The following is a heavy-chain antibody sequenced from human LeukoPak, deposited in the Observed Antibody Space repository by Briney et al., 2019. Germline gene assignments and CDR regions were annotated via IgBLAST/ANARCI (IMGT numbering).Heavy chain of an antibody. V-gene: IGHV4-34*01. Sequence: PSEPLSLTCTVYGRSFSGYYWSWTRQPPGGGLEWIGEINHSGSTNYNPSLKSRVSISVDTSKNQFLLKLSSVTAADTAVYYCARDQRAMVRGALDYWGQGTLVTVSS. CDR2: INHSGST. CDR1: GRSFSGYY. CDR3: ARDQRAMVRGALDY. J-gene: IGHJ4*02. D-gene: IGHD3-10*01.